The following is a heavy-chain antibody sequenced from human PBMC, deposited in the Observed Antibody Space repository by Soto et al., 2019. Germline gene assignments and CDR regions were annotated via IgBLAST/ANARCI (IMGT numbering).Heavy chain of an antibody. D-gene: IGHD3-9*01. J-gene: IGHJ6*02. CDR3: AREVAETGYYYYGLDV. CDR1: GDSVSSKSAV. CDR2: TYYTSRWYY. V-gene: IGHV6-1*01. Sequence: SQTISLTCAISGDSVSSKSAVWNWIRQSPSRGLEWLGRTYYTSRWYYDYATSVKSRITINPDTSKTQFSLQLTSVTSEDTAVYYCAREVAETGYYYYGLDVWGQGTTVTVSS.